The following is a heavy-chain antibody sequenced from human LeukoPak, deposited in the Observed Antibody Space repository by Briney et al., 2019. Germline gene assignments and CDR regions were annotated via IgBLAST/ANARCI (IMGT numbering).Heavy chain of an antibody. CDR3: ARASEKWELNRSKFDY. J-gene: IGHJ4*02. D-gene: IGHD1-26*01. CDR1: GYTFTSYG. V-gene: IGHV1-18*01. Sequence: AASVKVSCKASGYTFTSYGISWVRQAPGQGLEWMGWISAYNGNTNYAQKLQGRVTMTTDTSTSTAYMELRSLRSDDTAVYYCARASEKWELNRSKFDYWGQGTLVTVSS. CDR2: ISAYNGNT.